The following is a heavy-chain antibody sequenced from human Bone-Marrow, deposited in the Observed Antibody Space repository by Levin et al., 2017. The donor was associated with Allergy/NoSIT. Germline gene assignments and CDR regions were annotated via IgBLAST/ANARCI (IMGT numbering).Heavy chain of an antibody. J-gene: IGHJ4*02. D-gene: IGHD1-26*01. CDR2: IIPAFGTP. CDR1: GGTFNSHA. Sequence: GGSLRLSCKIFGGTFNSHAFTWVRQAPGQGLEWLGGIIPAFGTPNHAQKFQDRITFTADKSTATVYMELTRLTSGDSAVYYCARVRRGIVSSTGFDYWGQGTLVTVSS. V-gene: IGHV1-69*06. CDR3: ARVRRGIVSSTGFDY.